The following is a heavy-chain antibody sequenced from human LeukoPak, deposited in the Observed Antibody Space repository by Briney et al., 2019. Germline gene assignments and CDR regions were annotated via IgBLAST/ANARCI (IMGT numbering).Heavy chain of an antibody. CDR2: IYYSGST. V-gene: IGHV4-59*01. CDR1: GGSISSYY. J-gene: IGHJ4*02. D-gene: IGHD3-22*01. CDR3: ARYYYDSSGYLADY. Sequence: RTSETLSLTYTVSGGSISSYYWSWIRQPPGKGLEWIGYIYYSGSTNYNPSLKSRVTISVDTSKNQFSLKLSSVTAADTAVYYCARYYYDSSGYLADYWGQGTLVTVSS.